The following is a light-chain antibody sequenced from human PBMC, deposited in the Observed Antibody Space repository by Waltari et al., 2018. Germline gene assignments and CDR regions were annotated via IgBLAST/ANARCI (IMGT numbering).Light chain of an antibody. CDR2: KDT. Sequence: HELTQPSSVSVSPGQTARITCSGDVLSNKYARWFQQKSGKAPMLVIYKDTERPSGVPERFSGSSSGTTVTLTITGAQTEDEADYYCYSAADNNPVVFGGGTKLTVL. CDR3: YSAADNNPVV. CDR1: VLSNKY. J-gene: IGLJ3*02. V-gene: IGLV3-27*01.